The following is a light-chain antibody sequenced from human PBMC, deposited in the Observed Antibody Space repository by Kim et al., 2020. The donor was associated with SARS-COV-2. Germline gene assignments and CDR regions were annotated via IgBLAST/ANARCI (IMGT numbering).Light chain of an antibody. J-gene: IGKJ1*01. Sequence: DIQMTQSPSSLSASVGDRVTITCRASQSISSYLNWYQQKPGKAPKVLIYAASSLQSGVPSRFSGSGSGTDFTLTISSLQPEDFATYYCQQSYSNMWTFGQGTKVDIK. V-gene: IGKV1-39*01. CDR3: QQSYSNMWT. CDR2: AAS. CDR1: QSISSY.